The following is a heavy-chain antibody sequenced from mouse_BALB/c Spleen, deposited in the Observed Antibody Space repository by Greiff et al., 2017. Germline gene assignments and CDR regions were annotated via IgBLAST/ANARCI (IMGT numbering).Heavy chain of an antibody. D-gene: IGHD4-1*02. Sequence: DVKLQESGPGLVKPSQSLSLTCTVTGYSITSDYAWNWIRQFPGNKLEWMGYISYSGSTSYNPSLKSRISITRDTSKNQFFLQLNSVTTEDTATYYCARSSFNWDEGFAYWGQGTLVTVSA. CDR3: ARSSFNWDEGFAY. J-gene: IGHJ3*01. V-gene: IGHV3-2*02. CDR1: GYSITSDYA. CDR2: ISYSGST.